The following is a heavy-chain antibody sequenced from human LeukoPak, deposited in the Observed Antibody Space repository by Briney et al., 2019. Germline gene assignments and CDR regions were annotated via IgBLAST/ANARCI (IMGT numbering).Heavy chain of an antibody. CDR3: ARDPPGSSWYV. Sequence: GGSLRLSCAASGFTFSSYWMSWVRHAPGTGLEWVANIKQDGSEKYYVDSVKGRFTISRGNAKNSLYLQMNSLRAEDTAVYYCARDPPGSSWYVWGQGTPVTVSS. V-gene: IGHV3-7*01. CDR1: GFTFSSYW. D-gene: IGHD6-13*01. J-gene: IGHJ4*02. CDR2: IKQDGSEK.